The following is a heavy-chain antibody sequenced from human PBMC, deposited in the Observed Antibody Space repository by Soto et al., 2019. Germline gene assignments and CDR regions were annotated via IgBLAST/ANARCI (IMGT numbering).Heavy chain of an antibody. V-gene: IGHV3-48*02. D-gene: IGHD6-19*01. J-gene: IGHJ4*02. CDR2: ISSSSSTI. Sequence: PGGSLRLSCAASGFTFSSYSMNWVRQAPGKGLEWVSYISSSSSTIYYADSVKGRFTISRDNAKNSLYLQMNSLRDEDTAVYYCASDEIAVAGTTPLLNDYWGQGTLVTVSS. CDR1: GFTFSSYS. CDR3: ASDEIAVAGTTPLLNDY.